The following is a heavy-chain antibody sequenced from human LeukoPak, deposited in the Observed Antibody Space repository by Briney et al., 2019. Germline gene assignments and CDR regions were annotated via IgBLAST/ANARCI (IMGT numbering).Heavy chain of an antibody. Sequence: GGSLRLSCAASGFTFSSYSVNWVRQAPGKGLEWVSSISSSSSYIYYADSVKGRLTISRDNAKDSLYLQMNSLRAEDTAVYYCARAGGFWANWFDPWGQGTLVTVSS. D-gene: IGHD3-10*01. V-gene: IGHV3-21*01. J-gene: IGHJ5*02. CDR2: ISSSSSYI. CDR1: GFTFSSYS. CDR3: ARAGGFWANWFDP.